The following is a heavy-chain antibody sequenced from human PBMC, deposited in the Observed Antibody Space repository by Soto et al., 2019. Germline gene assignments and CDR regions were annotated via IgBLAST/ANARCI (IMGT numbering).Heavy chain of an antibody. CDR2: IYYSGST. CDR1: GGSISSGDYY. Sequence: SETLSLTCTVSGGSISSGDYYWSWIRQPPGKGLEWIGYIYYSGSTYYNPSLKSRVTISVDTSKNQFSLKLSSVTAADTAVYYCASEYYYGSGSYSYWGQGTLVTVSS. J-gene: IGHJ4*02. V-gene: IGHV4-30-4*01. D-gene: IGHD3-10*01. CDR3: ASEYYYGSGSYSY.